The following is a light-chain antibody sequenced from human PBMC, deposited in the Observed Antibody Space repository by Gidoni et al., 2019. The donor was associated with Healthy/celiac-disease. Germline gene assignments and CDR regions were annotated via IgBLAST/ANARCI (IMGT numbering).Light chain of an antibody. CDR3: QQYYSIPRT. CDR1: QSVLYSINDKNS. CDR2: WAS. J-gene: IGKJ1*01. Sequence: DIVMTQSPDSLAVSLGERATINCKSSQSVLYSINDKNSLAWYQQKPGQPHRLLIYWASARESGIPDRFSGSGSGTDFTLTISSLQAEDVAVYYCQQYYSIPRTFGQGTKVEIK. V-gene: IGKV4-1*01.